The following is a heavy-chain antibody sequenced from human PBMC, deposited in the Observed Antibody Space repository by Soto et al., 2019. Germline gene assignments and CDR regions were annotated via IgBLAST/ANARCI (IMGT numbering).Heavy chain of an antibody. D-gene: IGHD3-9*01. CDR2: ISGRTGGFT. Sequence: GGSLSLSCVASGFTFSSYAMSWVRLAPGKGLEWVSAISGRTGGFTYYADSVKGRFTISRDSSQNTVYLKMNSLRAEDTAVYYCAKVSDYDVLAGSRRFDSWGQGILVTAPQ. CDR3: AKVSDYDVLAGSRRFDS. CDR1: GFTFSSYA. J-gene: IGHJ5*01. V-gene: IGHV3-23*01.